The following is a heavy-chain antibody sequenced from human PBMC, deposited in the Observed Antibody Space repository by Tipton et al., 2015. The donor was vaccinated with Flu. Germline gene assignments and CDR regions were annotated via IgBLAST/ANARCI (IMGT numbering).Heavy chain of an antibody. V-gene: IGHV4-4*07. Sequence: LRLSCTVSGGSMSSFYWTWVRQPAGKGLEWIGRMYVSGSTKYNPSLKSRVTMSVDTSKNQFSLKLSSVTAADTAVYYCARGSGSGTDVTFYFWGQGTLVTVSS. D-gene: IGHD3-10*01. J-gene: IGHJ4*02. CDR2: MYVSGST. CDR1: GGSMSSFY. CDR3: ARGSGSGTDVTFYF.